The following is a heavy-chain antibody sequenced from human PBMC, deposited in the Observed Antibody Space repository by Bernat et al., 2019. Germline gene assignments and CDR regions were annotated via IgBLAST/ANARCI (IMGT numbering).Heavy chain of an antibody. CDR3: AHSWYSSSWYLRAGPYYVDY. D-gene: IGHD6-13*01. V-gene: IGHV2-5*02. J-gene: IGHJ4*02. Sequence: QITLKESGPTLVKPTQTLTLTCTFSGFSLSTSGVGVGWIRQPPGKALEWLALIYWDDDKRYSPSLKSRLTITKDTSKNQGVLTMTNMDPVDTATYDCAHSWYSSSWYLRAGPYYVDYWGQGTLVTGAS. CDR1: GFSLSTSGVG. CDR2: IYWDDDK.